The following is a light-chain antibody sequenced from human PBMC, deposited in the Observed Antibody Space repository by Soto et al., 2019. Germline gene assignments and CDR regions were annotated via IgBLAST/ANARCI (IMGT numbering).Light chain of an antibody. CDR1: QSISSW. V-gene: IGKV1-5*01. CDR2: DAS. CDR3: QQYNSYSLT. J-gene: IGKJ3*01. Sequence: DIPMTQSPSTLSASVGDRVTITCRASQSISSWLAWYQQKPGKAPKLLIYDASNLQGGVPSRFSGSGAGTEYTLTISRLQPDDFATYYCQQYNSYSLTFGPGTKVDIK.